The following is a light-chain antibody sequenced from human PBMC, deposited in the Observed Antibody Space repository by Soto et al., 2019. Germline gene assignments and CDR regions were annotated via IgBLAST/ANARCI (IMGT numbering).Light chain of an antibody. J-gene: IGKJ4*01. V-gene: IGKV3-15*01. CDR1: QTIYEK. Sequence: EIVLTQSPATLSVSPGESVTLSCRASQTIYEKLAWYQQKPGQTPRLVIYDTSIRATGTPGSFSGSGSGTEFTLTISSLQSEDFAVYYCQQYLRWPLTFGGGTKVEIK. CDR2: DTS. CDR3: QQYLRWPLT.